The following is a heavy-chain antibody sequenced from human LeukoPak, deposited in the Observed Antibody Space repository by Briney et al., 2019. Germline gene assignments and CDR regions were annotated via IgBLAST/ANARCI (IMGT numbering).Heavy chain of an antibody. CDR1: GFTFSSYD. J-gene: IGHJ6*03. V-gene: IGHV3-23*01. CDR2: ITLSGANT. Sequence: GGSLRLSCAASGFTFSSYDMSWVRQAPGKGLEWVSSITLSGANTFYADSVVGRFTISRDNSKNTLYLQMNSLRAEDTAVYFCAKRGNPAVGHHYLDVWGKGTTVSVSS. CDR3: AKRGNPAVGHHYLDV. D-gene: IGHD2-2*01.